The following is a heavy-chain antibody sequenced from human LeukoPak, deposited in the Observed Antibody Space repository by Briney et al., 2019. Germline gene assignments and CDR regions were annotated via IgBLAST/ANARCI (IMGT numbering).Heavy chain of an antibody. V-gene: IGHV3-23*01. CDR3: ARDEWLEFNVETQDFDY. Sequence: PGGPLRLSCAASGFTFNSHAMSWVRQAPGKGLEWVSGISGRGGRTYYADSVKGRFTISRHNSKSTVYLQMNSLSAEDTAIYYCARDEWLEFNVETQDFDYWGQGTLVTVSS. CDR1: GFTFNSHA. CDR2: ISGRGGRT. D-gene: IGHD5-24*01. J-gene: IGHJ4*02.